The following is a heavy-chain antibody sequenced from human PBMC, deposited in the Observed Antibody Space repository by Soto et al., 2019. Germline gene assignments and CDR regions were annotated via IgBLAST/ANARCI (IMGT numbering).Heavy chain of an antibody. V-gene: IGHV1-2*02. CDR2: INPNTGGT. J-gene: IGHJ6*02. Sequence: ASVKVSCKASGFSLTGYYFHWIRAAPGQGLEWLGWINPNTGGTTYAQKFQGRVTLTWDTSINTAYMELRSLRSDDTAVYYCARDVPRDNYGMDVWGQGTTVTVSS. CDR1: GFSLTGYY. CDR3: ARDVPRDNYGMDV.